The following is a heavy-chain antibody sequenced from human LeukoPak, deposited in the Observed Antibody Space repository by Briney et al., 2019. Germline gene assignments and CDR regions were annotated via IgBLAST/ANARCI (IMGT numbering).Heavy chain of an antibody. CDR1: GFTFSSYA. Sequence: GGSLRLSCSASGFTFSSYAMHWVRQAPGKGLEYVSAISSNGGSTYYADSVKGRFTISRDNSKNTLYLQMSSLRAEDTAVYYCAKGGCSSTSCPIDYWGQGTLVTVSS. J-gene: IGHJ4*02. V-gene: IGHV3-64D*06. D-gene: IGHD2-2*01. CDR3: AKGGCSSTSCPIDY. CDR2: ISSNGGST.